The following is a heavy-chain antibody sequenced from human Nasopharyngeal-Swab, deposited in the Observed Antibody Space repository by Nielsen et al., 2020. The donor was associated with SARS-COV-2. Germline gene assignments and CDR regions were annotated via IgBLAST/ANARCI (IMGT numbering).Heavy chain of an antibody. J-gene: IGHJ6*03. CDR2: AFYTGST. Sequence: SETLSLTCAVSGGSISTSSDFWGWIRQPPGKGLEWIGSAFYTGSTYYNPSLKGRVTISVDTSKNQFSLRLSSVTAADTAVYYCARHGCSSTSCSAFFYYYMDVWGKGTTVTVSS. CDR1: GGSISTSSDF. D-gene: IGHD2-2*01. V-gene: IGHV4-39*01. CDR3: ARHGCSSTSCSAFFYYYMDV.